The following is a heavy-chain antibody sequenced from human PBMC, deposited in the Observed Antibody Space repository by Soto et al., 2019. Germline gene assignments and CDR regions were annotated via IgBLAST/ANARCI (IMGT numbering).Heavy chain of an antibody. Sequence: GASVKVSCKASGYTFTSYAMHWVRQAPGQRLEWMGWINAGNGNTKYSQKFQGRVTITRDTSASTAYMELSSLRSEDTAVYYCARVTPNSSSWYNWFDPWGQGTLVTVSS. CDR1: GYTFTSYA. J-gene: IGHJ5*02. D-gene: IGHD6-6*01. CDR2: INAGNGNT. CDR3: ARVTPNSSSWYNWFDP. V-gene: IGHV1-3*01.